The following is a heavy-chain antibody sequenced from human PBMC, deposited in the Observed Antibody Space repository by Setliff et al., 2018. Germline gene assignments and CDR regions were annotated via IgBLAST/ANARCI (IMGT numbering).Heavy chain of an antibody. Sequence: GGSLRLSCAASGFTFSTYSMIWVRQAPGKGLEWVAVISYDGINKYYADSVKGRFTISRDNAKNSLYLQMNSLRAEDTAVYYCARDLSPYYGSGSYPYNFDYWGQGTLVTVSS. J-gene: IGHJ4*02. CDR1: GFTFSTYS. V-gene: IGHV3-30*07. CDR2: ISYDGINK. CDR3: ARDLSPYYGSGSYPYNFDY. D-gene: IGHD3-10*01.